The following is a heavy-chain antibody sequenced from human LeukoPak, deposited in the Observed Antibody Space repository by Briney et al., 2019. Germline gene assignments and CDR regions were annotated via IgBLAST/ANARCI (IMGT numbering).Heavy chain of an antibody. CDR1: GFTFSSHD. J-gene: IGHJ4*02. CDR3: ARVSSGGGQSAYFDY. CDR2: IDTAGDT. Sequence: AGGSLRLSCVASGFTFSSHDMHWVRQATGKGLEWVSAIDTAGDTYYPDSVKGRFTISRENAKNSLYLQLNSLRAGDTAAYYCARVSSGGGQSAYFDYWGRGTLVTVSS. D-gene: IGHD1-26*01. V-gene: IGHV3-13*01.